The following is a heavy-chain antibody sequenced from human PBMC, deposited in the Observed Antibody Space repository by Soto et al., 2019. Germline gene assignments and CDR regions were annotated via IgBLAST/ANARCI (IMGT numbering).Heavy chain of an antibody. Sequence: SETLSLTCAVYGGSFSGYYWSWIRQPPGKGLEWIGEINHSGSTNYNPSLKSRVTISVDTSKNHFSLKLSSVTAADTAVYYCARVLEWLSYFDYWGQGTLVTVSS. CDR2: INHSGST. V-gene: IGHV4-34*01. D-gene: IGHD3-3*01. J-gene: IGHJ4*02. CDR3: ARVLEWLSYFDY. CDR1: GGSFSGYY.